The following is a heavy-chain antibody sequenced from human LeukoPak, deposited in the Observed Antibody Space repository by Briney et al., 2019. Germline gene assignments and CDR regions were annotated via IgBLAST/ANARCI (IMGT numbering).Heavy chain of an antibody. CDR3: ARGGKRDYYYYGMDV. V-gene: IGHV1-69*04. J-gene: IGHJ6*02. CDR1: GGTFSSYA. Sequence: GASVKVSCKASGGTFSSYAISWVRQAPGQGLEWMGRIIPILGIANYAQKFQGRVTITADKSTSTAYMELSSLRSEDTAVYYCARGGKRDYYYYGMDVWGQGTTVTVSS. CDR2: IIPILGIA.